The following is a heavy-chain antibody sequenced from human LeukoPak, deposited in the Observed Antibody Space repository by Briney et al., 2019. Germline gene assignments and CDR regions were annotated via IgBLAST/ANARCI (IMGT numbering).Heavy chain of an antibody. D-gene: IGHD6-6*01. J-gene: IGHJ4*02. Sequence: PGGSLRLSCAASGFTLSSYWMGWVRQAPGKGLEWVANINQDGSQKYYVDSVKGRFTISRDNAKNSLYLQMNSLRAEDTAVYYCARAVAARSSYWGQGTLVTVSS. CDR3: ARAVAARSSY. CDR2: INQDGSQK. V-gene: IGHV3-7*01. CDR1: GFTLSSYW.